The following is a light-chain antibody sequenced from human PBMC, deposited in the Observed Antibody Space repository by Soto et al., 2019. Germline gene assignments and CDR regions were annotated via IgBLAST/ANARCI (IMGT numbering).Light chain of an antibody. V-gene: IGKV1-5*03. CDR3: QRYDSYPLT. J-gene: IGKJ1*01. CDR2: KAS. Sequence: DIQMTQSPSTLSAFVGDRVTITCRASQSISTWLAWYQQKPGKAPKLLIYKASSLETGVPSKFSGSGSGTEFTLTISSLQPDDFATYYCQRYDSYPLTFGQGTKVEIK. CDR1: QSISTW.